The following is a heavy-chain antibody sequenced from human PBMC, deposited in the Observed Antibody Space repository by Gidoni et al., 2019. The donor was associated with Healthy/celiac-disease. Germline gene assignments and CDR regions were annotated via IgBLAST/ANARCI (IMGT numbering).Heavy chain of an antibody. Sequence: EVPLVESGGGLVKPAGSLRLSCAASGFTFSSDSMNWVRQAPGKGLEWVSSISSSSSYIYYADSVKGRFTISRDNAKNSLYLQMNSLRAEDTAVYYCARDLAYCGGDCYPYYFDYWGQGTLVTVSS. CDR3: ARDLAYCGGDCYPYYFDY. D-gene: IGHD2-21*01. CDR2: ISSSSSYI. J-gene: IGHJ4*02. CDR1: GFTFSSDS. V-gene: IGHV3-21*01.